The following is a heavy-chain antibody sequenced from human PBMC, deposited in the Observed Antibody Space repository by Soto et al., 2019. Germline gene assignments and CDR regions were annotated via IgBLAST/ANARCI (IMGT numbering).Heavy chain of an antibody. V-gene: IGHV3-30-3*01. Sequence: GGALRLSCAASGSSFPKYPMHWVRQTPDKGLEWVAVISHDGVTKNSADSVKGRFSISRDNSRNTLYLEMNSLGTEDTAMYYCVRGGYSSSWERLDPWGQGTLVTVSS. CDR1: GSSFPKYP. J-gene: IGHJ5*02. CDR2: ISHDGVTK. CDR3: VRGGYSSSWERLDP. D-gene: IGHD4-4*01.